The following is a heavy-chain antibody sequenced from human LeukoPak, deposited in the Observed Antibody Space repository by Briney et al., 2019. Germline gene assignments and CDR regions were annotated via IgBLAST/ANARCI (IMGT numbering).Heavy chain of an antibody. CDR1: GFTFDDYA. V-gene: IGHV3-9*01. Sequence: GGPLRLSCAASGFTFDDYAMHWVRQAPGKGLEWVSGISWNSGSIGYADSVKGRFTISRDNAKNSLYLQMNSLRAEDTALYYCAKDIGRFPHALDIWGQGTMVTVSS. J-gene: IGHJ3*02. CDR2: ISWNSGSI. D-gene: IGHD2-21*01. CDR3: AKDIGRFPHALDI.